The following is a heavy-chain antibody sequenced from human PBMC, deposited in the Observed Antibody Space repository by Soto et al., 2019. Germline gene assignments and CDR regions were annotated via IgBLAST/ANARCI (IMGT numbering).Heavy chain of an antibody. CDR2: IWYDGSNK. CDR3: ARWSSSWHNWFDP. J-gene: IGHJ5*02. CDR1: GFTFSSYG. V-gene: IGHV3-33*01. D-gene: IGHD6-13*01. Sequence: LRLSCAASGFTFSSYGMHWVRQAPGKGLEWVAVIWYDGSNKYYADSVKGRFTISRDNSKNTLYLQMNSLRAEDTAVYYCARWSSSWHNWFDPWGQGTLVTVSS.